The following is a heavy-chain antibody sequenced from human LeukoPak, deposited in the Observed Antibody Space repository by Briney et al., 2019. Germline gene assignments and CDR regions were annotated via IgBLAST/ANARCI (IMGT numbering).Heavy chain of an antibody. CDR2: ISAYNGNT. V-gene: IGHV1-18*01. CDR1: GYTFTSYG. Sequence: EASVKVSCKASGYTFTSYGISWVRQAPGQGLEWMGWISAYNGNTNYAQNLQGRVTMTKDTSTSTAYMELRSLRSDDTAVYYCALISYCTSVTCYFLDYWGQGTLVTVSS. J-gene: IGHJ4*02. CDR3: ALISYCTSVTCYFLDY. D-gene: IGHD2-8*01.